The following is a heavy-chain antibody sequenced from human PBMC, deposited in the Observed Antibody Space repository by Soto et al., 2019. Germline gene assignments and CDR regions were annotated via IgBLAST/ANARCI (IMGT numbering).Heavy chain of an antibody. CDR3: ARRYYGDYWYFDL. Sequence: PSETLSLTCTVSGGSISSYYWSWIRQPPGKGLEWIGYVYYSGSTNYNPSLKSRVTISLDTSKTQFSLKLNSVTAADTAVYYCARRYYGDYWYFDLWGRGTLVTVSS. V-gene: IGHV4-59*01. D-gene: IGHD4-17*01. CDR1: GGSISSYY. J-gene: IGHJ2*01. CDR2: VYYSGST.